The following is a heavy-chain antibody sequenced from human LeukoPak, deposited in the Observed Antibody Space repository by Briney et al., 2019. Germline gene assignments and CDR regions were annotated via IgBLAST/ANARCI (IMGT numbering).Heavy chain of an antibody. CDR2: IYYSGIT. V-gene: IGHV4-39*07. CDR3: AKELADYAFDI. CDR1: GGSISSSNYY. J-gene: IGHJ3*02. Sequence: SETLSLTCTVSGGSISSSNYYWGWIRQPPGKGLEWIGTIYYSGITYYNPSLKSRVTISVDTSKNQFSLKLSSVTAADTAVYYCAKELADYAFDIWGQGTMVTVSS. D-gene: IGHD1-1*01.